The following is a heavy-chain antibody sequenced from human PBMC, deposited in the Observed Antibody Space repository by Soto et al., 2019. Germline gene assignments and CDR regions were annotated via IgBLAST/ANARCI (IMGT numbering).Heavy chain of an antibody. CDR2: IYRTGST. D-gene: IGHD1-7*01. Sequence: NPSETLSLTCAVSGGSFTSNNWWTWVGQPPGQGLEWIGEIYRTGSTNYNPSLKSRVTISLDKSENQFSLKVTSLTAADTAVYYCASRDPGTSVDYWGQGTLVTVSS. CDR3: ASRDPGTSVDY. J-gene: IGHJ4*02. V-gene: IGHV4-4*02. CDR1: GGSFTSNNW.